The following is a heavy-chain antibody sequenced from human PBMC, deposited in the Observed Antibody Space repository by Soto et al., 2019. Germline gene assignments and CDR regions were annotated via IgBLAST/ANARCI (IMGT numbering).Heavy chain of an antibody. Sequence: ASVKVSCKTSGYTFTAYYMHWLRQAPGHGLEWLGWTSPRTGGAKYSHKFQGRVSMTRNTSITTAYMELAGLSTDDTAVYYCARSSGSYSKWFDSWGQGTLVTAPQ. CDR2: TSPRTGGA. J-gene: IGHJ5*01. V-gene: IGHV1-2*02. D-gene: IGHD3-10*01. CDR3: ARSSGSYSKWFDS. CDR1: GYTFTAYY.